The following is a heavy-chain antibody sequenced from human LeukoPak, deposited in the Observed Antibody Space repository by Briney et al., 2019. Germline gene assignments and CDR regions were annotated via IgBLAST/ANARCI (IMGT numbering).Heavy chain of an antibody. Sequence: PGRSLRLSCAASGFTFSSYGMHWVRQAPGKGLEWVAVISYDGSNKYYADSVKGRFTISRDNSKNTLYLQMNSLRAEDTAVYYCAKLHSYGYYYYYGMDVWGQGTTVTVSS. CDR2: ISYDGSNK. CDR1: GFTFSSYG. V-gene: IGHV3-30*18. CDR3: AKLHSYGYYYYYGMDV. D-gene: IGHD5-18*01. J-gene: IGHJ6*02.